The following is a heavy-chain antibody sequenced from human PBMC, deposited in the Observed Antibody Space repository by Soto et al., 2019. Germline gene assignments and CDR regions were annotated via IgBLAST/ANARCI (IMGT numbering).Heavy chain of an antibody. V-gene: IGHV1-69*01. Sequence: QVQLVQSGAEVKKPGSSVKVSCKASGGTFSSYAISWVRQAPGQGLEWMGGIIPIFGTANYAQKFQGRVTITADESTSTAYMELSSLRSEDTAVYYCAREGPDYYGSGSYQYYYGMDVWGRGTTVTVSS. J-gene: IGHJ6*02. CDR2: IIPIFGTA. D-gene: IGHD3-10*01. CDR1: GGTFSSYA. CDR3: AREGPDYYGSGSYQYYYGMDV.